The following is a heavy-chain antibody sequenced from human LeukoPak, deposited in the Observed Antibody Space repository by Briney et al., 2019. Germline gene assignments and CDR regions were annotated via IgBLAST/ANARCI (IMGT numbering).Heavy chain of an antibody. CDR3: AKDWCSSGWASYWYFDL. CDR2: ISGSGGST. CDR1: GFTFSSYA. D-gene: IGHD6-19*01. V-gene: IGHV3-23*01. Sequence: GGSLRLSCAASGFTFSSYAMSWVRQAPGKGLEWVSAISGSGGSTYYADSVKGRFTISRDNSKNTLYLQMNSLRAEDTAVYYFAKDWCSSGWASYWYFDLWGRGTLVTVSS. J-gene: IGHJ2*01.